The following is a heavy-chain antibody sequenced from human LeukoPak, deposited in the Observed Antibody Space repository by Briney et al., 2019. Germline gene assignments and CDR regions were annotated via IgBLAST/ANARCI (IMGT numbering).Heavy chain of an antibody. V-gene: IGHV1-46*01. J-gene: IGHJ4*02. CDR3: ARDVNYGSGSYYLYY. D-gene: IGHD3-10*01. CDR2: INPSGGST. CDR1: GYTFTSYY. Sequence: ASVKVSCKASGYTFTSYYMHWVRQAPGQGLEWMGIINPSGGSTSYAQKFQGRVTMTRDTSTSTVYMELSSLRSEDTAVYYRARDVNYGSGSYYLYYWGQGTLVTVSS.